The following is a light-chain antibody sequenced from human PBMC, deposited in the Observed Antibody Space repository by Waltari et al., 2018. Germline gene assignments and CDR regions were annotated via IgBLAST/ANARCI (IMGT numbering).Light chain of an antibody. CDR1: QSISSW. V-gene: IGKV1-5*01. J-gene: IGKJ2*01. CDR2: DAP. CDR3: QQYNSYSPYT. Sequence: DIQMTQSPSTLSAFVGDRVTITCRASQSISSWLAWYQQKPGKAPKLLIYDAPSLESGVPSRFSGSGSGTEFTLTISSLQPDDFATYYCQQYNSYSPYTFGQGTKVEIK.